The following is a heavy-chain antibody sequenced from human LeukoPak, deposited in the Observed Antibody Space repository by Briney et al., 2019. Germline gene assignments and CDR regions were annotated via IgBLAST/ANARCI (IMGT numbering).Heavy chain of an antibody. CDR1: GLTYSRHW. CDR2: INTDGSST. Sequence: PGGPVSLLYGASGLTYSRHWKYGVSQAPGKGLVWVSRINTDGSSTSYAVSVKGRFTISRDNAKNTLHLQMNSLRAEDTAVYCCARERIDCSSTSCYGGGSDYWGQGTLVTVSS. D-gene: IGHD2-2*01. CDR3: ARERIDCSSTSCYGGGSDY. V-gene: IGHV3-74*01. J-gene: IGHJ4*02.